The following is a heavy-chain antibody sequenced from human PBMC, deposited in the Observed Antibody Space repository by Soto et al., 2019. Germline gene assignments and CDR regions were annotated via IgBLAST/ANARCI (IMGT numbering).Heavy chain of an antibody. Sequence: QLQLQESGPGLVKPSETLSLTCTVSGGSISSSSYYWGWIRQPPGKGLEWIGSIYYSGSTYYNPYLRSRVTISVDTSKNQFSLKLSSVTAADTAVYYCARASSLEWLLYGALGSWYFDLWGRGTLVTVSS. CDR2: IYYSGST. CDR3: ARASSLEWLLYGALGSWYFDL. D-gene: IGHD3-3*01. V-gene: IGHV4-39*01. J-gene: IGHJ2*01. CDR1: GGSISSSSYY.